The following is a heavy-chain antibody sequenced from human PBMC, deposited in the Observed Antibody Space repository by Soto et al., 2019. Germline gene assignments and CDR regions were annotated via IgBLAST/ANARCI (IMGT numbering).Heavy chain of an antibody. CDR1: GFTFSTYW. D-gene: IGHD3-16*01. CDR2: IDSDGSMT. J-gene: IGHJ4*02. Sequence: EVQLVESGGGLVQPGGSLRLSCAASGFTFSTYWMHWVRQTPGKGLVWVSHIDSDGSMTTYADSVNGRFTISRDNAKNTLYLQMTSLSAEDTAVDYCVRDEFGLGIDYWGLGTLVTVSS. V-gene: IGHV3-74*01. CDR3: VRDEFGLGIDY.